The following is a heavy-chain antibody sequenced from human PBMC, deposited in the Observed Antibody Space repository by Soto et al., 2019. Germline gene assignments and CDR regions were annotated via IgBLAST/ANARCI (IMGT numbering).Heavy chain of an antibody. D-gene: IGHD6-13*01. V-gene: IGHV1-69*13. CDR2: IIPIFGTA. CDR3: ARGEIIAAAGIYYYDYGMDV. CDR1: GGTFSSYA. Sequence: GASVKVSCKASGGTFSSYAISWVRQAPGQGLEWMGGIIPIFGTANYAQKFQGRVTITADESTSTAYMELSSLRSEDTAVYYCARGEIIAAAGIYYYDYGMDVWGQGTTVTVSS. J-gene: IGHJ6*02.